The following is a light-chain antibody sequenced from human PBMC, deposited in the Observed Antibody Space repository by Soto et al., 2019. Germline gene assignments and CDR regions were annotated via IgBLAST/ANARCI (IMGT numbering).Light chain of an antibody. Sequence: QSVLTQPPSASGSPGQSVTISCTGTSSDIGGYNYVSWYQQHPGKAPKLMVYEVSKRPSGVPDRFSASKSRNTACLTVSGLQADDEADYYCSSYAGSKNFVVFGGGTKVTVL. V-gene: IGLV2-8*01. J-gene: IGLJ2*01. CDR2: EVS. CDR1: SSDIGGYNY. CDR3: SSYAGSKNFVV.